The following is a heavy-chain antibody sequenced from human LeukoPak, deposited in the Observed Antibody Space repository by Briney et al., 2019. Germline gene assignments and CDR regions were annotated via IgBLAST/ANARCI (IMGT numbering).Heavy chain of an antibody. D-gene: IGHD3-22*01. CDR2: ISGSGTST. V-gene: IGHV3-23*01. J-gene: IGHJ4*02. CDR3: AKDIYYYDSSGYYSFDY. CDR1: GFTFSSYW. Sequence: GGSLRLSCAASGFTFSSYWMTWVRQAPGKGLEWVSAISGSGTSTYYADSVKGRFTISRDNSKNTLYLQMNSLRAEDTAVYYCAKDIYYYDSSGYYSFDYWGQGTLVTVSS.